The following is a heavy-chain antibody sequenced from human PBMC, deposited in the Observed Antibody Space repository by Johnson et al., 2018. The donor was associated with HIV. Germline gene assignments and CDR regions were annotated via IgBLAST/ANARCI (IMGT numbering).Heavy chain of an antibody. CDR2: ISYDGSNK. J-gene: IGHJ3*02. V-gene: IGHV3-30*04. CDR1: GFTFSSYA. CDR3: ARYSMVQGVMWAFDI. Sequence: QMLLVESGGGVVQPGRSLRLSCAASGFTFSSYAMHWVRQAPGKGLEWVAVISYDGSNKYYADSVKGRFTISRDNAKNSLYLQMNSLRAEDTALYYCARYSMVQGVMWAFDIWGQGTMVTVSS. D-gene: IGHD3-10*01.